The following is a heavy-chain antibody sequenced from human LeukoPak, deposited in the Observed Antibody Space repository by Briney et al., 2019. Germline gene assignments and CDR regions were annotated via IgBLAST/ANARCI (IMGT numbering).Heavy chain of an antibody. V-gene: IGHV4-59*01. D-gene: IGHD6-19*01. CDR3: ARDRGIAVGFDP. J-gene: IGHJ5*02. CDR1: GGSISSYY. Sequence: SETLSLTCTVSGGSISSYYWNWIRQPPGKGLEWIGYIYYSGSTNYNPSLKSRVTISVDTSKSQFSLKLSSVTAADTAVYYCARDRGIAVGFDPWGQGTLVTVSS. CDR2: IYYSGST.